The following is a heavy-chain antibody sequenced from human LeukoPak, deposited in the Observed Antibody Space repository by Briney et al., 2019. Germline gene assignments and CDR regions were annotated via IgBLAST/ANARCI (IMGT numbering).Heavy chain of an antibody. J-gene: IGHJ6*02. CDR3: AIVRGYSGYDYYDDPGYYYYYGMDV. CDR2: INPNSGGT. CDR1: GYTFTGYY. Sequence: GASVKVSCKASGYTFTGYYMHWVRQAPGQGLEWMGWINPNSGGTNYAQKFQGRVTMTRDTSISTAYVELSRLRSDDTAVYYCAIVRGYSGYDYYDDPGYYYYYGMDVWGQGTTVTVSS. D-gene: IGHD5-12*01. V-gene: IGHV1-2*02.